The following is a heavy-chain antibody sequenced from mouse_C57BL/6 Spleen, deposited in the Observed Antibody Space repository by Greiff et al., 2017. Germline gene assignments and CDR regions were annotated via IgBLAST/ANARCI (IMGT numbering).Heavy chain of an antibody. D-gene: IGHD2-10*01. CDR2: ISSGSSTI. J-gene: IGHJ4*01. CDR3: AKAYSDYAMDY. Sequence: EVKLVESGGGLVKPGGSLKLSCAASGFTFSDYGMHWVRQAPEKGLEWVAYISSGSSTIYYADTVKGRFTISRDNAKNTLFLQMTSLSSEDTAMYYCAKAYSDYAMDYWGQGTSVTVSS. V-gene: IGHV5-17*01. CDR1: GFTFSDYG.